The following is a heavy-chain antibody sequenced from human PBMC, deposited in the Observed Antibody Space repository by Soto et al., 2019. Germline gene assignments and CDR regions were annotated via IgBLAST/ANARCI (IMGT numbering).Heavy chain of an antibody. V-gene: IGHV1-58*01. J-gene: IGHJ6*02. CDR1: GFTFTSSA. CDR2: IAVGSGNT. Sequence: SVKVSCKASGFTFTSSAVQWVRQARGQRLEWIEWIAVGSGNTNYAQKFQERVTITRDMSTSTAYMELSSLRSEDTAVYYCAAPRSAPYYYYYGMDVWGQGTTVTVSS. CDR3: AAPRSAPYYYYYGMDV.